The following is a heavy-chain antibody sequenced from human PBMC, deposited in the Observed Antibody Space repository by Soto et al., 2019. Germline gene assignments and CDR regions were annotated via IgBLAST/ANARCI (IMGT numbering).Heavy chain of an antibody. CDR1: GGSFSGYY. V-gene: IGHV4-34*01. CDR3: ARVGVVGATRGPY. CDR2: INHSGST. Sequence: QVQLQQWGAGLLKPSETLSLTCAVHGGSFSGYYWSWIRQPPGKGLEWIGEINHSGSTNYNPALKSRVTISVDTSKNQFSLKLSSVTAADTAVYYCARVGVVGATRGPYWGQGTLVTVSS. D-gene: IGHD1-26*01. J-gene: IGHJ4*02.